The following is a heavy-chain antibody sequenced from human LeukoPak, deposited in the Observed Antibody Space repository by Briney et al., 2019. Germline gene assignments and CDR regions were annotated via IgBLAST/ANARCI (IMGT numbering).Heavy chain of an antibody. J-gene: IGHJ6*03. Sequence: SETLSLTCAVYGGSFSGYYWSWIRQPPGKGLEWIGEINHSGSTNYNPSLKSRVTISVDTSKNQFSLKLSSVTAADTAVYYCARDRIVPAVPYYYYYMDVCGKGTTVTVSS. D-gene: IGHD2-2*01. CDR3: ARDRIVPAVPYYYYYMDV. CDR1: GGSFSGYY. CDR2: INHSGST. V-gene: IGHV4-34*01.